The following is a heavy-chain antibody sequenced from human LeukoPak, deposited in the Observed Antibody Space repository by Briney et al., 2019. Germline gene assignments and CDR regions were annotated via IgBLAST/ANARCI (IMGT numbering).Heavy chain of an antibody. CDR2: IYYSGST. J-gene: IGHJ6*03. CDR1: GGSISSSSYY. Sequence: SETLSLTCTVSGGSISSSSYYWGWIRQPPGKGLEWIGSIYYSGSTYYNPSLKSRVTISVDTSKNQFSLKLSSVTAADTAVYYCARRVHCGGDCYSGYYYCYMDVWGKGTTVTISS. V-gene: IGHV4-39*07. D-gene: IGHD2-21*02. CDR3: ARRVHCGGDCYSGYYYCYMDV.